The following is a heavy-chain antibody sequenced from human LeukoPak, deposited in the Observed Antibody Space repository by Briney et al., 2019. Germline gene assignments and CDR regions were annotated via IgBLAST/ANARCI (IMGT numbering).Heavy chain of an antibody. CDR3: AKDRGNYEYSFDY. CDR1: GFTFSSYA. Sequence: GGSLRLSCAASGFTFSSYAMSWVRQAPGKGLEWVSVISGSGGSRYYADSVKGRFTISRDDSKNTLYLQMNSLRAEDTAVYYCAKDRGNYEYSFDYWGQGTLVPDSS. CDR2: ISGSGGSR. V-gene: IGHV3-23*01. D-gene: IGHD1-7*01. J-gene: IGHJ4*02.